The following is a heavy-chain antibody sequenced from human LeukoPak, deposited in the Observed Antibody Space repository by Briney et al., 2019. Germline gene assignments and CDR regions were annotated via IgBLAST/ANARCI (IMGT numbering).Heavy chain of an antibody. CDR1: NGFDSYY. Sequence: SETLSLTCAVYNGFDSYYMTIVRQPPGKGLEWVGEITYRGSGNYNPSLKGRATISINVSQRQFSLSLRSVAAADTATYYCGVYGGDWRFDFWGQGTPITVSS. V-gene: IGHV4-34*01. J-gene: IGHJ4*02. CDR2: ITYRGSG. CDR3: GVYGGDWRFDF. D-gene: IGHD2-21*02.